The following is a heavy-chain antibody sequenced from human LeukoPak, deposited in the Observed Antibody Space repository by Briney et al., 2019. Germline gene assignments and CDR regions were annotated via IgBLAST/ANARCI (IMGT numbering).Heavy chain of an antibody. Sequence: GGSLRLSCAASGFTFSSYSMNWVRQAPGKGLEWVSSISSSSSYIYYADSVKGRFTISRDNAKNSLYLQMNSLRAEDTAVYYCAQGGWLQERGYFQHWGQGTLVTVSS. CDR3: AQGGWLQERGYFQH. D-gene: IGHD5-24*01. CDR2: ISSSSSYI. V-gene: IGHV3-21*01. J-gene: IGHJ1*01. CDR1: GFTFSSYS.